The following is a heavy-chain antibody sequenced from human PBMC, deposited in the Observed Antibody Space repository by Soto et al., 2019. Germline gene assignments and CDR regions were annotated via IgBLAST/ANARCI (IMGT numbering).Heavy chain of an antibody. CDR1: GFTFSSYA. D-gene: IGHD3-22*01. CDR3: AKDLHLYASSGFDY. V-gene: IGHV3-23*01. Sequence: EVQLLESGGGLVQPGGSLRLSCAASGFTFSSYAMSWVRQAPGKGLEWVSAISGSGTTTYYADSVKGRFTISRDNSKKTLSLQMESLRAEDTAVYYCAKDLHLYASSGFDYWGQGILVTVSS. CDR2: ISGSGTTT. J-gene: IGHJ4*02.